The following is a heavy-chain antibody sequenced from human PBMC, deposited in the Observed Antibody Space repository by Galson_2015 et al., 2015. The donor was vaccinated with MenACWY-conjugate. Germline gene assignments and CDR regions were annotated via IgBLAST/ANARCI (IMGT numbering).Heavy chain of an antibody. V-gene: IGHV6-1*01. CDR2: TYYRSKWYN. J-gene: IGHJ5*02. Sequence: CAISGDSVSSNSAAWNWIRQSPSRGLEWLGRTYYRSKWYNNYAESVKSRITINPDTSKNQFSLHLNSVTPDDTAVYFCTKETALENWFDPWGQGTLVTVSS. CDR3: TKETALENWFDP. CDR1: GDSVSSNSAA.